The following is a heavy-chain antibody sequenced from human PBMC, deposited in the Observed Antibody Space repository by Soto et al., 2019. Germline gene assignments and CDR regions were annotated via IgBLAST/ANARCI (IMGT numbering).Heavy chain of an antibody. CDR2: LSGSGGST. J-gene: IGHJ4*02. CDR1: GFHFRSYG. V-gene: IGHV3-23*01. CDR3: AKDPYYFGSRSSYNPTSFAY. D-gene: IGHD3-10*01. Sequence: EVQLLESGGGLVQPGGSLRLSCAASGFHFRSYGMSWVRQAPGKGLEWVSGLSGSGGSTYYADPVKGQFTISRDISKDTLYLQMHSHRAEDTATSFSAKDPYYFGSRSSYNPTSFAYWGQGPLVIVSS.